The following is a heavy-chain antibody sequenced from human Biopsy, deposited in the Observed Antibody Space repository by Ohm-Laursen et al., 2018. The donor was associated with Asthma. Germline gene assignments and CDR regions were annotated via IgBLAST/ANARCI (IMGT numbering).Heavy chain of an antibody. Sequence: SLRLSCTATGFTFNNYCMSWVRQAPGKGLEWVANIKKDGSEKYYVDSVKGRFTISRDNAKNSLYLHMNSLRAEDTAVYYCARGGYCTSPTCPWGRYATDVWGQGTTVTVSS. CDR2: IKKDGSEK. J-gene: IGHJ6*02. D-gene: IGHD2-2*01. CDR3: ARGGYCTSPTCPWGRYATDV. V-gene: IGHV3-7*01. CDR1: GFTFNNYC.